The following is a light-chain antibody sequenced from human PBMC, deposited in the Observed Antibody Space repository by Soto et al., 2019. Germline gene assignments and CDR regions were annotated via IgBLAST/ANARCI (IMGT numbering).Light chain of an antibody. V-gene: IGKV3-11*01. J-gene: IGKJ3*01. Sequence: EMVLTQSPDTLSLSPGERATLSCRASQSVGSSLAWYQQKPGQAPRLLIYDASNRATGIPARFSGSGSETDVTLTISSLEPEDFAVYYCQQRSNWPPEVTVGPGTKVDIK. CDR3: QQRSNWPPEVT. CDR1: QSVGSS. CDR2: DAS.